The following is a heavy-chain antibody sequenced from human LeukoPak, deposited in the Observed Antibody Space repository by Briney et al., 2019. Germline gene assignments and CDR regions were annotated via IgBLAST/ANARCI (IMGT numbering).Heavy chain of an antibody. CDR3: AREYSYYFDS. Sequence: GGSLRLSCAASGFTFSTYPMHWVRQAPGKGLEWVTVISYDGNNKYYADSVKGRFTISRDNSKNTLYLQMNSLRVEDTAVYFCAREYSYYFDSWGQGTLVTVSS. V-gene: IGHV3-30-3*01. D-gene: IGHD2-15*01. CDR2: ISYDGNNK. J-gene: IGHJ4*02. CDR1: GFTFSTYP.